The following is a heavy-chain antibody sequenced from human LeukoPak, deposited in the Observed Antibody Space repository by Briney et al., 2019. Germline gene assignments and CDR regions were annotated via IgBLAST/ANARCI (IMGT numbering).Heavy chain of an antibody. CDR1: GFTVSSNY. V-gene: IGHV3-7*01. CDR2: IKQYGSEK. CDR3: ARFAWGWFGELGFDY. J-gene: IGHJ4*02. Sequence: GGSLRLSCAASGFTVSSNYMSWVRQAPGKGLEWVANIKQYGSEKYYVDSVKGRFTISRDNAKNSLYMQMNSMRGEDTAVYYCARFAWGWFGELGFDYWGQGTLVTVSS. D-gene: IGHD3-10*01.